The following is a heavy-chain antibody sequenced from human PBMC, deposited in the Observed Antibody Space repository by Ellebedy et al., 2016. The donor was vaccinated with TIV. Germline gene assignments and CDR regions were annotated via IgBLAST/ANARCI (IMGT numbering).Heavy chain of an antibody. J-gene: IGHJ4*02. CDR3: AKGRSGTYIHHAFDF. Sequence: GESLKISCAASGFTFSSFAMSWVRQAPGKGLEWVSGFSDSTYYADSVKGRFTISRDNSKNTLYLQMNSLRAEDTAIYYCAKGRSGTYIHHAFDFWGQGTLVNVSS. V-gene: IGHV3-23*01. CDR1: GFTFSSFA. CDR2: FSDST. D-gene: IGHD1-14*01.